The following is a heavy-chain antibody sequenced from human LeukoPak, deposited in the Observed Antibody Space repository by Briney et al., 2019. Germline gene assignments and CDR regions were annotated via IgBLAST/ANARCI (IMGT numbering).Heavy chain of an antibody. CDR1: GGSISNISYY. CDR3: ARDVVVAAGTPSNYFDY. Sequence: SETLSLTCTVSGGSISNISYYWGWIRQPPGKGLEWIGSIYYSGSTYYNPSLKSRVTISVDTSKNQFSLKLSSVTAADTAVYYCARDVVVAAGTPSNYFDYWGQGTLVTVSS. CDR2: IYYSGST. J-gene: IGHJ4*02. V-gene: IGHV4-39*07. D-gene: IGHD2-2*02.